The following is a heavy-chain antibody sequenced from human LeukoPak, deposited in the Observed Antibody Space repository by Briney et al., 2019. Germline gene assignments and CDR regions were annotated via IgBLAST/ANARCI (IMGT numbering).Heavy chain of an antibody. CDR2: INHSGST. V-gene: IGHV4-34*01. D-gene: IGHD3-3*01. CDR3: ARAHSIRSVVIISRFDY. J-gene: IGHJ4*02. CDR1: GGSLSGYY. Sequence: SETLSLTCAVYGGSLSGYYWSWLRQPPGKGLEGIGEINHSGSTNYNPSLKSRVTISVDTSKNQFSLKLSSVTAADTAVYYCARAHSIRSVVIISRFDYWGQGTLVTVSS.